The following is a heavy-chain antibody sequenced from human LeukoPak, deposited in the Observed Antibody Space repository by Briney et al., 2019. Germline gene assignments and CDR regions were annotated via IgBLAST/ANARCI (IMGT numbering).Heavy chain of an antibody. CDR2: IISIFGTA. CDR1: GGTFTSYA. J-gene: IGHJ4*02. V-gene: IGHV1-69*05. CDR3: ARDPPSGTLDY. D-gene: IGHD3-10*01. Sequence: SVKVSCKASGGTFTSYAISWVRQAPGQGLEWMGRIISIFGTANYAQKFQGRVTITTDESTSTAYMELSSLRSEDTAVYYCARDPPSGTLDYWGQGTLVTVSS.